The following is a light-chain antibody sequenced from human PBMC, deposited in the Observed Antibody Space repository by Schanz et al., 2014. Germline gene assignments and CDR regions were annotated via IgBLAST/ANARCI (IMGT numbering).Light chain of an antibody. Sequence: QSVLTQPPSASGTPGQRVTISCSGSSSNIGGTYVYWYQQLPGTGSKLLIYWNNQRASGVPDRFSGSKSDTSASLAISGLRSEDEADYYCAEWYDSLSGYRVLGGGAKRIVL. CDR3: AEWYDSLSGYRV. CDR1: SSNIGGTY. V-gene: IGLV1-47*01. CDR2: WNN. J-gene: IGLJ3*02.